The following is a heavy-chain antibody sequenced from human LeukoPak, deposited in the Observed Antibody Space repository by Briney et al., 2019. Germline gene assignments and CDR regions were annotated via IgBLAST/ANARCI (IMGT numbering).Heavy chain of an antibody. J-gene: IGHJ2*01. Sequence: ASVKVSCKASGYTFTSYYMRWVRQAPGQGLEWMGIINPSGGSTSYAQKFQGRVTMTRDTSTSTVYMELSSLRSEDTAVYYCARDRRIGYFDLWGRGTLVTVSS. D-gene: IGHD2/OR15-2a*01. CDR3: ARDRRIGYFDL. CDR1: GYTFTSYY. CDR2: INPSGGST. V-gene: IGHV1-46*01.